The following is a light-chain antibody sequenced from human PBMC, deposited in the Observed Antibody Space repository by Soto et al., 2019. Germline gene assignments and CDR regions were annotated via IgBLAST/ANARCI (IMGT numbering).Light chain of an antibody. CDR1: QSISSW. CDR2: KAS. Sequence: DIQMTQSPSTLSASVGDRVTITCRASQSISSWLAWYQQKPGKAPKLLIYKASRLHSGVSSRFSGSESGTEFTLTISSLQPDDFATHYCQQYSGDSRTFGQGTKVEMK. CDR3: QQYSGDSRT. V-gene: IGKV1-5*03. J-gene: IGKJ1*01.